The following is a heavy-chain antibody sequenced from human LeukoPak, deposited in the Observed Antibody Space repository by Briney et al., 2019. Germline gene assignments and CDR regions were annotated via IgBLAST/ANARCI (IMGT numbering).Heavy chain of an antibody. D-gene: IGHD3-16*01. CDR1: GFTFSTYA. CDR2: ISQSGNTI. V-gene: IGHV3-23*01. CDR3: ARVDASHLRYFDS. Sequence: GGSLSLSCAASGFTFSTYAINWVRQAPGKGLEWISTISQSGNTIYYADSVKGRFIISRDNSKNTLYLQLNSLRAEDTAVYYCARVDASHLRYFDSWGQGTLVTVSS. J-gene: IGHJ4*02.